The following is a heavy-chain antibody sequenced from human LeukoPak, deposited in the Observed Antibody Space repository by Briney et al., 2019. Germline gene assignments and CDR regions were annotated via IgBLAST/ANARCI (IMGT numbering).Heavy chain of an antibody. J-gene: IGHJ4*02. CDR1: GFTLSSYW. Sequence: GGSLRLSCAASGFTLSSYWMSWVRQAPGKGLEWVANIKQDGSEKYYVDSVKGRFTISRDDAKNSLYLQMNSLRAEDTAVYYCARRYFDYWGQGTLVTVSS. CDR2: IKQDGSEK. V-gene: IGHV3-7*01. CDR3: ARRYFDY. D-gene: IGHD2-15*01.